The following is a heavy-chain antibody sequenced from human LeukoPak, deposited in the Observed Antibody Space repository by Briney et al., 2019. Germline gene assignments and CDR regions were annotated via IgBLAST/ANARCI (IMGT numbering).Heavy chain of an antibody. J-gene: IGHJ4*02. CDR1: GFTFSTYA. CDR3: ARDLSRDGGNINGYFDR. Sequence: PGGSLRLSCAASGFTFSTYALHWVRQAPGKGLEYVSGISSNGGGTYYANSVKGRFTISRDNSKNTLYLQMGSLRAEDMAVYYCARDLSRDGGNINGYFDRWGQGTLVTVSS. D-gene: IGHD5-24*01. V-gene: IGHV3-64*01. CDR2: ISSNGGGT.